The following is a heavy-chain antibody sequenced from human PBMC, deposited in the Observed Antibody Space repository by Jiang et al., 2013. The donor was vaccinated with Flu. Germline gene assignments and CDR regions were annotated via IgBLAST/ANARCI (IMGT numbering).Heavy chain of an antibody. CDR1: GDSVSKNSVS. Sequence: SQTLSLTCAISGDSVSKNSVSWGWIRQSPSGGLEWLGMTYYRSKWYHDYAVSVKSRITINPDTSKNQFSLQLYSVTPEDTAVYYCARASGYRFDYWGQGTLVTVSS. V-gene: IGHV6-1*01. D-gene: IGHD1-1*01. J-gene: IGHJ4*02. CDR3: ARASGYRFDY. CDR2: TYYRSKWYH.